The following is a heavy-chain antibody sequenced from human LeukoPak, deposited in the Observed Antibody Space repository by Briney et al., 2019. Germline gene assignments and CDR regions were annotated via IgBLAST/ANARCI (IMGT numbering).Heavy chain of an antibody. V-gene: IGHV3-30*03. D-gene: IGHD3-22*01. CDR2: ISYDGRKM. CDR1: GFTFSDYG. CDR3: ARDYYDSSGYYYLPDY. J-gene: IGHJ4*02. Sequence: GGSLRPSCVASGFTFSDYGIHWVRQAPGKGLEWVAVISYDGRKMKYADSVKGRFTISRDNSKDTLSLHMNTLRTEDTAVYYCARDYYDSSGYYYLPDYWGQGTLVTVSS.